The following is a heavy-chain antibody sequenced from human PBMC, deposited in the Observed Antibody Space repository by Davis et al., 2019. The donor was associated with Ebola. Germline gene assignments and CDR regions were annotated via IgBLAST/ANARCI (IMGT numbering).Heavy chain of an antibody. CDR3: ARDVHMVRGVIIRWFDP. CDR2: INTNTWNP. V-gene: IGHV7-4-1*02. Sequence: ASVKVSCKASGYTFTSYAMNWVRQAPGQGLEWMGWINTNTWNPTYAQGFTGRFVFSLDTSVSTAYLQISSLKAEDTAVYYCARDVHMVRGVIIRWFDPWGQGTLVTVSS. CDR1: GYTFTSYA. D-gene: IGHD3-10*01. J-gene: IGHJ5*02.